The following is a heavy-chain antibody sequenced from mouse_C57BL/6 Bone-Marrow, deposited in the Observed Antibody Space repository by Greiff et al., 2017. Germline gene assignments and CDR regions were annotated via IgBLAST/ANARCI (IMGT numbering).Heavy chain of an antibody. CDR3: ARRGDGTMDY. Sequence: EVKLMESGGDLVKPGGSLKLSCAASGFTFSSYGMSWVRQTPDKRLEWVATISSGGSYTYYPDSVKGRFTISRDNAKNTLYLQMSSLKSEDTAMYYCARRGDGTMDYGGQGTSVTVSS. CDR2: ISSGGSYT. CDR1: GFTFSSYG. V-gene: IGHV5-6*02. J-gene: IGHJ4*01.